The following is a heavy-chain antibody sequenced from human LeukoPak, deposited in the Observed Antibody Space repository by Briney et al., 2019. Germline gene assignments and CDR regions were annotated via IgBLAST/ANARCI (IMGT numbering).Heavy chain of an antibody. V-gene: IGHV4-59*08. Sequence: SETLSLTCIVSGGSISSYYWSWIRQPPGKGLEWIGYIYYSGGTNYNPSLKSRVTISVDTSKNQFSLKLSSVTAADTAVYYCTRQTTVTSRWWYFDLWGRGTLVTVSS. J-gene: IGHJ2*01. CDR2: IYYSGGT. CDR1: GGSISSYY. CDR3: TRQTTVTSRWWYFDL. D-gene: IGHD4-17*01.